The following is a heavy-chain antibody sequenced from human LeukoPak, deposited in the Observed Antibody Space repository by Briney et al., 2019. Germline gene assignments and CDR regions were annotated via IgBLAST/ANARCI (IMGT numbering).Heavy chain of an antibody. CDR2: INPSGGST. Sequence: ASVKVSCEASGYTFTSYYMHWVRQAPGQGLEWMGIINPSGGSTSYAQKFQGRVTMTRDTSTSTVYMGLSSLRSEDTAVYYCARNRGTIVGDDYYYGMDVWGQGTTVTVSS. V-gene: IGHV1-46*01. CDR1: GYTFTSYY. D-gene: IGHD1-26*01. CDR3: ARNRGTIVGDDYYYGMDV. J-gene: IGHJ6*02.